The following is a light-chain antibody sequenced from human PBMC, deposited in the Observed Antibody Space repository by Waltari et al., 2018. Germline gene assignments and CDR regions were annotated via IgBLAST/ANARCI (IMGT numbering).Light chain of an antibody. CDR3: SSYTSSSSWV. CDR2: EVS. Sequence: QSALTQPAAVSGSPGQSITISCTGTSSDVGGYDSVSWYQQHPGKAPKLTIYEVSNRPPRVSSRISDSKSDNPAPLPTSALQSEDDADYYCSSYTSSSSWVFGGGTKLTVL. J-gene: IGLJ3*02. V-gene: IGLV2-14*01. CDR1: SSDVGGYDS.